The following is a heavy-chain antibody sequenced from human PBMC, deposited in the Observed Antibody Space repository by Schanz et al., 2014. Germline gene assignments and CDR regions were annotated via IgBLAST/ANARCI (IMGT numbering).Heavy chain of an antibody. CDR1: GDSISSTSYY. CDR2: IYYSGST. J-gene: IGHJ4*02. V-gene: IGHV4-39*01. Sequence: QLQMQESGPGLVKPSETLSLTCSVSGDSISSTSYYWGWIRQPPGKGLEWIGGIYYSGSTYYNASVKGGGTISVDPAKNQSPLKLNCVPAADSAVYYCARLWGGWRIPDYWGQGTLVTVSS. CDR3: ARLWGGWRIPDY. D-gene: IGHD6-19*01.